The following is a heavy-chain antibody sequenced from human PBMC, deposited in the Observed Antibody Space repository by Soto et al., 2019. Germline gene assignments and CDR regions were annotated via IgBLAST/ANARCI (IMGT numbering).Heavy chain of an antibody. CDR3: ARRPGVAGHCDRFDY. J-gene: IGHJ4*02. D-gene: IGHD6-19*01. V-gene: IGHV5-51*01. Sequence: GESLKIPCKGSGYSLSGYWIDWVRQMPGKGLECMGIICPGDSDTRYSPSFQGQVTISADKSISTAYLEWNSLKASDTALYFCARRPGVAGHCDRFDYWGQGTLVTVSS. CDR2: ICPGDSDT. CDR1: GYSLSGYW.